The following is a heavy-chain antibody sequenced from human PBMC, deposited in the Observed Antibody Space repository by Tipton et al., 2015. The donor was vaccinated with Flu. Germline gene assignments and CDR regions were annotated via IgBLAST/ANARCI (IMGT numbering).Heavy chain of an antibody. V-gene: IGHV4-4*07. J-gene: IGHJ4*02. CDR3: TKEGGD. CDR1: GDSISSSS. Sequence: TLSLTCTVSGDSISSSSWSWIRQHAGKGLEWIGRVSSSGSTNFNPSLKSRLTMSLDTSKNQFSLKLSSVTAADTAVYYCTKEGGDWGQGTLVPVSS. CDR2: VSSSGST. D-gene: IGHD1-26*01.